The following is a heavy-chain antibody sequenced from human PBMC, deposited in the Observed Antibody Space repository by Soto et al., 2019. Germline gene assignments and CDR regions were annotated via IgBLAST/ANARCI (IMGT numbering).Heavy chain of an antibody. CDR3: ARGFDY. Sequence: SETLSLTCAVYGGSFSGYYWSWIRQPPGKGLEWIGEINHSGSTNYNPSLKSRVTISVDTSKNQFSLKLSSVTAADTAVYYCARGFDYWGQGTLVTVSS. J-gene: IGHJ4*02. V-gene: IGHV4-34*01. CDR2: INHSGST. CDR1: GGSFSGYY.